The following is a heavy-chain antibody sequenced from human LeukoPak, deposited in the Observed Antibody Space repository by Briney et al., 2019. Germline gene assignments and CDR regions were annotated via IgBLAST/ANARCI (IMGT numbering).Heavy chain of an antibody. V-gene: IGHV3-30*02. D-gene: IGHD4-17*01. J-gene: IGHJ6*02. CDR3: AKDQDYGDYGYYGMDV. CDR1: GFTVNNY. CDR2: IRYDGSNK. Sequence: GGSLRLSCAASGFTVNNYMSWVRQAPGKGLEWVAFIRYDGSNKYYADSVKGRFTISRDNSKNTLYLQMNSLRAEDTAVYYCAKDQDYGDYGYYGMDVWGQGTTVTVSS.